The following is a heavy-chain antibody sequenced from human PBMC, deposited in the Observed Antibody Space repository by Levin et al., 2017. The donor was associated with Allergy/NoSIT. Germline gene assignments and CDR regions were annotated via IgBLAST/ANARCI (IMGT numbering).Heavy chain of an antibody. CDR1: GFTFDDYA. CDR2: ISWNSGSI. J-gene: IGHJ4*02. D-gene: IGHD5-12*01. CDR3: AKGASGPEYSGYDWADY. Sequence: GGSLRLSCAASGFTFDDYAMHWVRQAPGKGLEWVSGISWNSGSIGYADSVKGRFTISRDNAKNSLYLQMNSLRAEDTALYYCAKGASGPEYSGYDWADYWGQGTLVTVSS. V-gene: IGHV3-9*01.